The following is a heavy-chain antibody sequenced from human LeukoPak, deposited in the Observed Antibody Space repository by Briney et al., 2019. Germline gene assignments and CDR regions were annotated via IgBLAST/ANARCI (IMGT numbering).Heavy chain of an antibody. J-gene: IGHJ3*02. CDR1: GGSISSYY. V-gene: IGHV4-59*01. CDR3: ARGGVLVDAFDI. Sequence: PETLSLTCTVSGGSISSYYWSWVRQPPGKGLEWIWGIYYSGSTNYNPSLKSRVTISVDTSKNKFSLKLSSVTAADTAVYYGARGGVLVDAFDIWGQGTMVTVSS. D-gene: IGHD6-13*01. CDR2: IYYSGST.